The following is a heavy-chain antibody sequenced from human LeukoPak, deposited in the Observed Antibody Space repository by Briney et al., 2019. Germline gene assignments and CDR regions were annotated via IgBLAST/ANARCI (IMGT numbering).Heavy chain of an antibody. CDR2: INPGDSDT. D-gene: IGHD6-13*01. Sequence: RHGESLQISCQGSGSTFTSYWIGWVRQLPGKGLEWMGIINPGDSDTRYSPSFQGQVTISADKSISTAYLQWSSLKASDTAMYYCARPRIAAAGHDAFDIWGQGTMVTVSS. V-gene: IGHV5-51*01. CDR3: ARPRIAAAGHDAFDI. CDR1: GSTFTSYW. J-gene: IGHJ3*02.